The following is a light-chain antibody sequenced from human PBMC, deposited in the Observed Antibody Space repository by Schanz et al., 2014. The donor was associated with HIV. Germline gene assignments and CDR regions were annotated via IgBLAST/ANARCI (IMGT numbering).Light chain of an antibody. Sequence: QAVVTQEPSLTVSPGGTVTLTCGPSTGGVTSGHFPFWLQQRTGQAPRILIFNTNKKHSWTPARFSCSLFGGKAALTISGAQPEDEAEYYCLLSYSRSRPGLFGGGTKLTVL. CDR1: TGGVTSGHF. CDR3: LLSYSRSRPGL. CDR2: NTN. V-gene: IGLV7-46*01. J-gene: IGLJ2*01.